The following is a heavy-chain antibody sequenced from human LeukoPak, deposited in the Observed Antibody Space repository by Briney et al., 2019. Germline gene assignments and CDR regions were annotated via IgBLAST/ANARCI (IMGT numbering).Heavy chain of an antibody. CDR2: VYYSGRT. Sequence: SETLSLTCTVSGGSISSYYWSWIRQPLGKGLEWIGYVYYSGRTNYNPSLKSRVTISVDTSKNQFSLKLSSVTAADTAVYYCARTFSESYYYYGMHVWGQGTTVTVSS. V-gene: IGHV4-59*01. CDR3: ARTFSESYYYYGMHV. CDR1: GGSISSYY. J-gene: IGHJ6*02. D-gene: IGHD1-26*01.